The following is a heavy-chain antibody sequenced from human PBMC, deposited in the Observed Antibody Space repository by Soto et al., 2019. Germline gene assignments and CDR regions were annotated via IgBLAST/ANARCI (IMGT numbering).Heavy chain of an antibody. J-gene: IGHJ4*02. CDR1: AFTFTNYA. CDR3: ASRLTAGQLGALYY. Sequence: PGGSLRLSCAASAFTFTNYAMSWVRQAPGKGLEWVSAISGSGASTYYADFVKGRFAISRDNSKNTLYLQMNSLRAEDTAVYYCASRLTAGQLGALYYWGQGTLVTVSS. V-gene: IGHV3-23*01. D-gene: IGHD6-13*01. CDR2: ISGSGAST.